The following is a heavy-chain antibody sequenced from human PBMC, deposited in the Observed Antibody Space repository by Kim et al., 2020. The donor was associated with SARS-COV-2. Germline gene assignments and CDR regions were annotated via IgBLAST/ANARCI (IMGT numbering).Heavy chain of an antibody. CDR3: ARDRELLLWFGEAQSPDAFDI. CDR1: GFTFSSYG. D-gene: IGHD3-10*01. J-gene: IGHJ3*02. Sequence: GGSLRLSCAASGFTFSSYGMHWVRQAPGKGLEWVAVISYDGSNKYYADSVKGRFTISRDNSKNTLYLQMNSLRAEDTAVYYCARDRELLLWFGEAQSPDAFDIWGQGTMVTVSS. CDR2: ISYDGSNK. V-gene: IGHV3-33*05.